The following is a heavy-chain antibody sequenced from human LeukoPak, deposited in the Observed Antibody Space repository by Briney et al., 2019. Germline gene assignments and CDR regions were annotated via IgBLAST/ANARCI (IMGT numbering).Heavy chain of an antibody. V-gene: IGHV3-23*01. D-gene: IGHD3-10*01. J-gene: IGHJ4*02. Sequence: GGSLRLSCAGSGFTFSTYGMSWVRQAPNKGLEWLSTISGSGDSTYYADSVKGRFTISRDNSKSTLFLQMNSLRAEDTAIYYCAKWQYYGSGDDYWGQGTLVTVSS. CDR2: ISGSGDST. CDR1: GFTFSTYG. CDR3: AKWQYYGSGDDY.